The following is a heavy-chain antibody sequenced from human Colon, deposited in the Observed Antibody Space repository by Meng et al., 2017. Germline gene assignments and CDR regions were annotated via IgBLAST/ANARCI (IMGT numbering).Heavy chain of an antibody. CDR2: ISSTSAYI. CDR1: GFTFSSYS. CDR3: ARDARGLDYARGGYQSDY. V-gene: IGHV3-21*01. J-gene: IGHJ4*02. Sequence: GGSLRLSCTGSGFTFSSYSMNWARQAPGKGLEWVSSISSTSAYIYYADSVKGRFTISRDNAKNSLFLKMNSRRVEDTAVYYCARDARGLDYARGGYQSDYWGQGTLVTVSS. D-gene: IGHD3-22*01.